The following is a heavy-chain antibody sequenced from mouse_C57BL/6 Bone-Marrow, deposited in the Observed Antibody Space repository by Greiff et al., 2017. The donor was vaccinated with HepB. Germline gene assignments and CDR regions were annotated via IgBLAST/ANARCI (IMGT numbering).Heavy chain of an antibody. CDR1: GYAFTNYL. Sequence: VQLQQSGAELVRPGTSVKVSCEASGYAFTNYLIEWVKQRPGQGLEWIGVINPGSGGTNYNEKCKGKATLTADKSSSTAYMQLSSLTSEDSAVYFCARGGLLRYPDYWGQGTTLTVSS. CDR2: INPGSGGT. CDR3: ARGGLLRYPDY. V-gene: IGHV1-54*01. J-gene: IGHJ2*01. D-gene: IGHD1-1*01.